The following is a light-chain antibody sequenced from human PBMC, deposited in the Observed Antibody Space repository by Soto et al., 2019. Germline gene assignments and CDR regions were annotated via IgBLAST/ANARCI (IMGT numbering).Light chain of an antibody. CDR2: GAS. CDR1: QSVSSSY. J-gene: IGKJ3*01. V-gene: IGKV3-20*01. CDR3: QQYGSSPHIT. Sequence: EIVLTQSPGTLSLSPGERATLSCRASQSVSSSYLAWYQQKPGQAPRLLIYGASSRATGIPDRFRGSGSGTDFTLTISRLEPEDFAVYYCQQYGSSPHITFGPGTKVDIK.